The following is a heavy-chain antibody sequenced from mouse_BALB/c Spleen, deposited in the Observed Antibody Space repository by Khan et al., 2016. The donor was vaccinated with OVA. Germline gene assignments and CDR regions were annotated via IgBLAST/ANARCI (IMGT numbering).Heavy chain of an antibody. Sequence: VELVESGPGLVQSSQSLSITCTVPGFSLTNYGVHWIRQSPGRGLEWLGLIWSGGNTDYNAAFISRLTISKDNTKSQDFFKMNSLQAEDSAIYYCARKRGVHYNMDFWGQGISITVSS. J-gene: IGHJ4*01. V-gene: IGHV2-2*01. CDR3: ARKRGVHYNMDF. CDR1: GFSLTNYG. CDR2: IWSGGNT.